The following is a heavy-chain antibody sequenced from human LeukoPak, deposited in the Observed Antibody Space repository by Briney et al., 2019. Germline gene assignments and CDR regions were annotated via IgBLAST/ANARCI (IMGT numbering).Heavy chain of an antibody. CDR2: IYYSGST. Sequence: SETLSLTCTVSGGSISSYYWSWIRQPPGKGLEWIGYIYYSGSTNYNPSLKSRVTISVDTSKNQFSLKLSSVTAVDTAVYYCARDNPGGTRIWFDPWGQGTLVTVSS. D-gene: IGHD1-7*01. V-gene: IGHV4-59*01. CDR3: ARDNPGGTRIWFDP. CDR1: GGSISSYY. J-gene: IGHJ5*02.